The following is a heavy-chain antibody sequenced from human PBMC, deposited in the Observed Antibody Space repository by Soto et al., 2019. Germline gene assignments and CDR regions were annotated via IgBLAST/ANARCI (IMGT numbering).Heavy chain of an antibody. CDR2: IYYSGST. J-gene: IGHJ5*02. CDR1: GGSISSYY. V-gene: IGHV4-59*08. D-gene: IGHD3-22*01. Sequence: PSETLSLTCTVSGGSISSYYWSWIRQPPGKGLEWIGYIYYSGSTYYNPSLKSRVTISVDTSKNQFSLKLSSVTAADTAVYYCARWVSPIDYDSPQAWFDPWGQGTLVTVSS. CDR3: ARWVSPIDYDSPQAWFDP.